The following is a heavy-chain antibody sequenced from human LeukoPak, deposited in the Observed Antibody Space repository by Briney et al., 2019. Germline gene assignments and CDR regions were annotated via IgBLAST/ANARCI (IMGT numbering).Heavy chain of an antibody. CDR1: GFTFSSYW. CDR2: INSDGSST. CDR3: VRRGSSSSFDY. Sequence: GGSLRLSCAASGFTFSSYWMHWVRQAPGKGLVWVSRINSDGSSTSYADSVKGRFTISRDNAKNTLYLQMNSLRAEDTAVYFCVRRGSSSSFDYWGQGTLVTVSS. V-gene: IGHV3-74*01. J-gene: IGHJ4*02. D-gene: IGHD6-6*01.